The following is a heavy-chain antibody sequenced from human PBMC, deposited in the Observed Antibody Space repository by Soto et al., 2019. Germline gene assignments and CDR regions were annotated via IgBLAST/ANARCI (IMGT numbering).Heavy chain of an antibody. V-gene: IGHV4-34*01. CDR2: ATPYGRS. J-gene: IGHJ4*02. D-gene: IGHD5-12*01. CDR3: TRGGGYDSFDF. Sequence: SETLSLTCAVYGVSFNSYFWNWVRQPPGKGLEWIGEATPYGRSNYNPSLKSRVTISIDTSKNQFSLGVRSLTAADTAVYYCTRGGGYDSFDFWGQGTKVTASS. CDR1: GVSFNSYF.